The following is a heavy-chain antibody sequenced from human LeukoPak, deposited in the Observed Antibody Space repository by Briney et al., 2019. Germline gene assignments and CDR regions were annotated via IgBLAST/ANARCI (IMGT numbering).Heavy chain of an antibody. V-gene: IGHV3-48*02. CDR1: GFTFSRYS. Sequence: HSGGSLRLSCAASGFTFSRYSMNSVRQAPGKGLEWVSYISSSSNTVYYADSLKGRFTISRDNAKNSLYLQINSLRDEDTAVYYFARAQTYYSSGIYIFWGQGTLVTVSS. D-gene: IGHD3-10*01. CDR2: ISSSSNTV. J-gene: IGHJ4*02. CDR3: ARAQTYYSSGIYIF.